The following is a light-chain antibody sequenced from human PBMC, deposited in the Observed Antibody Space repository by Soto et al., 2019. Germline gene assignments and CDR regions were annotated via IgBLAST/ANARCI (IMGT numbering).Light chain of an antibody. CDR2: GTS. Sequence: EIVLTQSPGTLSLSPGERATLSCRASQSVSSSYLAWYQQKPGQTPSPLIYGTSSRATAIPDRFSGSGSGTDFTLTISRLEPVEFSVYDCQHQRSSSWPCGQGT. J-gene: IGKJ1*01. CDR1: QSVSSSY. V-gene: IGKV3-20*01. CDR3: QHQRSSSWP.